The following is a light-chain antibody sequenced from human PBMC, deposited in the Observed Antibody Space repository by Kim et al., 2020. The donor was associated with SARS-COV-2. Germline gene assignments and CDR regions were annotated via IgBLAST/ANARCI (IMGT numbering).Light chain of an antibody. CDR1: SGSIASNY. V-gene: IGLV6-57*01. Sequence: KTVTISCTRSSGSIASNYVQWYQQRPGSSPTTVIYEDNQRPSGVPDRFSGSIDSSSNSASLTISGLKTEDEADYYCQSYDSNKKGVFGGGTQLTVL. CDR3: QSYDSNKKGV. CDR2: EDN. J-gene: IGLJ3*02.